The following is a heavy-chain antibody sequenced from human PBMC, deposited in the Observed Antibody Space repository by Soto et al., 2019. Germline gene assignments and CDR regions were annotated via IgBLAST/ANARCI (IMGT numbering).Heavy chain of an antibody. D-gene: IGHD3-9*01. CDR1: GGSISSSSYY. Sequence: SETLSLTCTVSGGSISSSSYYWGWIRQPPGKGLEWIGSIYYSGSTYYNPSLKNRVTISVDTSKNQFSLKLSSVTAADTAVFYCALGFRRYYDILTGPAGFDYWGQGTLVTVSS. CDR2: IYYSGST. CDR3: ALGFRRYYDILTGPAGFDY. V-gene: IGHV4-39*01. J-gene: IGHJ4*02.